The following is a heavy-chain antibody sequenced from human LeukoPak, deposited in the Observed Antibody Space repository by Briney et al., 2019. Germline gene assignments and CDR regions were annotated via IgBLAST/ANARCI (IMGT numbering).Heavy chain of an antibody. Sequence: GGSLRLSCAASGFTFSKFAMSWARQAPGKGPEWVSTISSSGGDTYYADSVKGRFTVSRDNSKNTLFLQMNSLRAEDTAPYYCAKGSLGSWYFFDYWGQGTLVTVSS. CDR3: AKGSLGSWYFFDY. CDR1: GFTFSKFA. V-gene: IGHV3-23*01. J-gene: IGHJ4*02. D-gene: IGHD6-13*01. CDR2: ISSSGGDT.